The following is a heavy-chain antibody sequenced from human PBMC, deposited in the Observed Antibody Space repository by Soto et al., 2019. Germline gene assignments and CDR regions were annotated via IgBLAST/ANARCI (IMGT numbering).Heavy chain of an antibody. D-gene: IGHD3-10*01. Sequence: QVQLVESGGGVVQPGRSLRLSCAASGFTFSSYGMHWVRQAPGKGLEWVAVISYDGSNKYYADSVKGRFTISRDNSKNTLYLQMNSLRAEDTAVYYCATNYGSWSYGVFDIWGQGKMVTVSS. CDR2: ISYDGSNK. J-gene: IGHJ3*02. CDR3: ATNYGSWSYGVFDI. CDR1: GFTFSSYG. V-gene: IGHV3-30*03.